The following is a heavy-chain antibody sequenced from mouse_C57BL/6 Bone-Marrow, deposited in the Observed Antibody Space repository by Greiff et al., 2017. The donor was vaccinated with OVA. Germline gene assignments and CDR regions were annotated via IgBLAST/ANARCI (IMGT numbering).Heavy chain of an antibody. CDR2: ISSGGSDT. CDR1: GFTFSSYG. V-gene: IGHV5-6*01. Sequence: EVKVVESGGDLVKPGGSLKLSCAASGFTFSSYGMSWVRQTPDKRLEWVATISSGGSDTYYPDKVKGRFTISRDKAKNTLHLEMSSLKSEDTDMYYCANPFAYWGQGTLVTVSS. J-gene: IGHJ3*01. CDR3: ANPFAY.